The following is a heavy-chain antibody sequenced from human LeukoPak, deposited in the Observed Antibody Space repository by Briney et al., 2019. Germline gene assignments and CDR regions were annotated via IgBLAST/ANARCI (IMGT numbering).Heavy chain of an antibody. CDR2: INPNSGGT. CDR1: GYTLTDYY. V-gene: IGHV1-2*06. J-gene: IGHJ4*02. CDR3: ARVGYYESSGYYEY. D-gene: IGHD3-22*01. Sequence: ASAKVSCKASGYTLTDYYMHWVRQAPGQGLEWMGRINPNSGGTNYAQKFQGRVTMTRDTSISTVYMELSRLRSDDTAVYYCARVGYYESSGYYEYWGQGTLVTVSS.